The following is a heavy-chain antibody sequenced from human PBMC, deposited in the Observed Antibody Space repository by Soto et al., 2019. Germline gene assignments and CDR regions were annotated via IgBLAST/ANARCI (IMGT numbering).Heavy chain of an antibody. CDR1: GFTFSSYP. CDR3: ARDQYYYGSGSFFDI. J-gene: IGHJ3*02. V-gene: IGHV3-30-3*01. CDR2: ISFDGSKK. D-gene: IGHD3-10*01. Sequence: PGGSLRLSCAASGFTFSSYPMHWVRQAPGKGLEWVAVISFDGSKKYYADSVKGRFFISKDNSKNMLSLQMNSLRGEDSAVYYCARDQYYYGSGSFFDIWGQGTMVTVSS.